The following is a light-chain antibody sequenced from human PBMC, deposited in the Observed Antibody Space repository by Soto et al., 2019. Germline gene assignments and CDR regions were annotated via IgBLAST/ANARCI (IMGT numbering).Light chain of an antibody. V-gene: IGLV2-14*01. CDR2: EVT. J-gene: IGLJ1*01. CDR1: SSDIGRSKY. Sequence: QSVLNQPASLSGYPGQSLTISCNGTSSDIGRSKYVSWYQQHPGKAPKLMIYEVTYRPSGVSDRFSGSKSGKAASLTVSGLQAEDEADYYCGSYTSSGTLYVFGTGTKVTVL. CDR3: GSYTSSGTLYV.